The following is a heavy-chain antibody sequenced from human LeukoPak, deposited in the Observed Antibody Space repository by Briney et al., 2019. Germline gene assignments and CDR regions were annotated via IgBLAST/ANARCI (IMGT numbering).Heavy chain of an antibody. CDR1: GFTFSSYV. CDR3: AKDQGCSGGSCYYGMGV. J-gene: IGHJ6*04. D-gene: IGHD2-15*01. CDR2: ISYDGSNK. V-gene: IGHV3-30*18. Sequence: GGSLRLSCAASGFTFSSYVMHWVRQAPGKGLEWVAVISYDGSNKYYADSVKGRFTISRDNSKNTLYLQMNSLRAEDTAVYYCAKDQGCSGGSCYYGMGVWGKGTTVTVSS.